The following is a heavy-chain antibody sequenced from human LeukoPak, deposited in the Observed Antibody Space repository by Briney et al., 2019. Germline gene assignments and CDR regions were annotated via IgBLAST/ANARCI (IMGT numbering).Heavy chain of an antibody. V-gene: IGHV1-69*13. CDR1: GGTFSSYA. Sequence: SVKVSCKASGGTFSSYAISWVRQAPGQGLEWMGGIIPIFGTANYAQNFQGRVTITADESTSTAYMELSSLRSEDTAVYYCARPGIAVAGDADDAFGIWGQGTMVTVSS. CDR2: IIPIFGTA. J-gene: IGHJ3*02. CDR3: ARPGIAVAGDADDAFGI. D-gene: IGHD6-19*01.